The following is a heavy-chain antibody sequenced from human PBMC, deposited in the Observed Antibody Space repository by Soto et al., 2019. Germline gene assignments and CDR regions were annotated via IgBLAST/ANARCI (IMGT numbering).Heavy chain of an antibody. V-gene: IGHV3-30-3*01. Sequence: QVQLVESGGGVVQPGRSLRLSCAASGFTFSSYAIHWVRQAPGKGLEWVAVISYDGSNKYYADSMKGRFTISRDNSKNTVYLQMDGLRAEDTAVYYCAREQWLVLPDYWGQGTLVTVSS. CDR3: AREQWLVLPDY. J-gene: IGHJ4*02. D-gene: IGHD6-19*01. CDR2: ISYDGSNK. CDR1: GFTFSSYA.